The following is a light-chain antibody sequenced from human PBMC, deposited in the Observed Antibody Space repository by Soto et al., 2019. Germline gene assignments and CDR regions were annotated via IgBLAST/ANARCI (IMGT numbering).Light chain of an antibody. CDR2: GAS. CDR1: QSVSSSY. J-gene: IGKJ1*01. CDR3: QQYGSSPWT. V-gene: IGKV3-20*01. Sequence: EIVLTQSPGTLSLSPGERATLSCRSSQSVSSSYLAWYQQKPGQAPRLLIYGASSRATGIPDRFSGSGSGTDFTLTISRLEPEXFAVYYCQQYGSSPWTFGQGTKVEIK.